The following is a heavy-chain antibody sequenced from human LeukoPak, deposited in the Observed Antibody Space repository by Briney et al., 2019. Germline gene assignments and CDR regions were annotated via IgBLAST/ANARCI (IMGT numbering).Heavy chain of an antibody. J-gene: IGHJ4*02. CDR3: ARGSIVVVPAAMDV. V-gene: IGHV4-34*01. CDR2: INHSGST. CDR1: GGSFSGYY. D-gene: IGHD2-2*01. Sequence: SETLSLTCAVYGGSFSGYYWSWIRQPPGKGLEWLGEINHSGSTNYNPSLKSRVTISVDTSKNQFSLKLSSVTAADTAVYYCARGSIVVVPAAMDVWGQGTLVTVSS.